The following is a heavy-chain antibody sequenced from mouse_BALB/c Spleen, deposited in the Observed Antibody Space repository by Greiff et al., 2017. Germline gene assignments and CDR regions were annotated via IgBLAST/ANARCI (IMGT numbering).Heavy chain of an antibody. J-gene: IGHJ3*01. CDR2: IDPANGNT. Sequence: VQLQQSGAELVKPGASVKLSCTASGFNIKDTYMHWVKQRPEQGLEWIGRIDPANGNTKYDPKFQGKATITADTSSNTAYLQLSSLTSEDTAVYYCAAFYYDYDGFAYWGQGTLVTVSA. CDR1: GFNIKDTY. D-gene: IGHD2-4*01. V-gene: IGHV14-3*02. CDR3: AAFYYDYDGFAY.